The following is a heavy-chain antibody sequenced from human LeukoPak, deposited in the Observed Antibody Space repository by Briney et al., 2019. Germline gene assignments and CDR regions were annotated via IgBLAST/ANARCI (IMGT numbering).Heavy chain of an antibody. CDR1: GFTFSSSA. CDR2: ISASGGST. V-gene: IGHV3-23*01. Sequence: PGGSLRLSCAASGFTFSSSAMSWVRQVPGKGLEWVSGISASGGSTYYADSVRGRFTISRDNSKNTLYLQMNSLRVEDTAVYYCAKRVTTVEPSVVDVWGQGTAVTVSS. J-gene: IGHJ6*02. D-gene: IGHD4-23*01. CDR3: AKRVTTVEPSVVDV.